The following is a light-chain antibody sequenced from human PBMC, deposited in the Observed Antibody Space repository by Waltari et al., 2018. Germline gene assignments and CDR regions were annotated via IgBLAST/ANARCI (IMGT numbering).Light chain of an antibody. V-gene: IGKV3-20*01. Sequence: EIVLTQSPGTLSLSPGERATLSCRASQNISSTYLAWYQQKTGQAPRLLIYGTSSRATGIPNRFSGGVSGTDFTLTSSRLETEDFAVYYCQQYGSSPLSTFGQGTQLEI. J-gene: IGKJ2*01. CDR2: GTS. CDR1: QNISSTY. CDR3: QQYGSSPLST.